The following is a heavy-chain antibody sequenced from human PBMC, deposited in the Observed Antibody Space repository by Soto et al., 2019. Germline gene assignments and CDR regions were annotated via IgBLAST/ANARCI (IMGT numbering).Heavy chain of an antibody. J-gene: IGHJ6*02. V-gene: IGHV6-1*01. CDR1: GDSVSSNSAA. Sequence: PSQTLSLTCVISGDSVSSNSAAWSWIRQSPSRGLEWLGRTYYRSKWYNDYAVSVKSRITINPDTSKNQFSLQLNSVTPEDTAVYYCARDQAAAGTFYYYYGMDVWGQGTPVTVSS. CDR3: ARDQAAAGTFYYYYGMDV. CDR2: TYYRSKWYN. D-gene: IGHD6-13*01.